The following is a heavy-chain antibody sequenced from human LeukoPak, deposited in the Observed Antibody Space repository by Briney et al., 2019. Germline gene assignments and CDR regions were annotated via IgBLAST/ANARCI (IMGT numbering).Heavy chain of an antibody. V-gene: IGHV4-59*01. CDR2: IYYSGST. D-gene: IGHD6-19*01. Sequence: PSETLSLTCTVSGGSISSYYWSWIRQPPGKRLECSGYIYYSGSTNYNPSLKSRVTISVDTSKNQFSLKLSSVTAADTAVYYCARDVGAVAGGGNDAFDIWGQGTMVTVSS. CDR3: ARDVGAVAGGGNDAFDI. J-gene: IGHJ3*02. CDR1: GGSISSYY.